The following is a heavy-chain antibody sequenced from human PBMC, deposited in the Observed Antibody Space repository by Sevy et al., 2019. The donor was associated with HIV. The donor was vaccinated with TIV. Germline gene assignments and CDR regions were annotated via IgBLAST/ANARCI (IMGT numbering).Heavy chain of an antibody. J-gene: IGHJ4*02. Sequence: GGSLRLSCAASGFSFSNYEMNWVRQAPGKGLEWISYISSSGRRIYYADSVRGRFIISRDNAKNSLYLQMSSLRAEDTAVYYCARDLPPSATTVAHFDFWGQGTLVTVSS. D-gene: IGHD4-17*01. V-gene: IGHV3-48*03. CDR1: GFSFSNYE. CDR2: ISSSGRRI. CDR3: ARDLPPSATTVAHFDF.